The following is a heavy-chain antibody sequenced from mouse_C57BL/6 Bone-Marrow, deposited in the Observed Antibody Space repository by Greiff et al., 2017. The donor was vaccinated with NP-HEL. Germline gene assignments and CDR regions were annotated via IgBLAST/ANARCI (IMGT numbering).Heavy chain of an antibody. J-gene: IGHJ3*01. D-gene: IGHD2-1*01. CDR3: AFYGNFAWFAY. CDR2: IDPSDSYT. Sequence: QVQLKQPGAELVMPGASVKLSCKASGYTFTSYWMHWVKQRPGQGLEWIGEIDPSDSYTNYNQKFKGQSTLTVDKSSSSAYMQLSSLTSEDSAVYYCAFYGNFAWFAYWGQGTLVTVSA. V-gene: IGHV1-69*01. CDR1: GYTFTSYW.